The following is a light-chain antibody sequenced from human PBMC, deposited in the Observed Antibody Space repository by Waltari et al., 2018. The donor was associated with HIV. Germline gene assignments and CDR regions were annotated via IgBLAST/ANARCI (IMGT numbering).Light chain of an antibody. CDR2: DNN. CDR1: TSNIGNDY. CDR3: GTWDRSLSAAV. Sequence: QSVLTQPPSVSAAPGQKVTISCSGSTSNIGNDYVSWYQHVPGAAPRLLIYDNNNRPSGIPDRFSGSRSGTSATLGITGLQTGDEAHYYCGTWDRSLSAAVFGGGTKLTVL. V-gene: IGLV1-51*01. J-gene: IGLJ3*02.